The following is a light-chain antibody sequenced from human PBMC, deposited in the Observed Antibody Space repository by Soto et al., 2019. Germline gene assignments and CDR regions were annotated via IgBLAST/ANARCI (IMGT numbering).Light chain of an antibody. V-gene: IGLV2-8*01. J-gene: IGLJ2*01. Sequence: QSALTQPPSASGSPGQSVTISCTGTSSDVGRYDYVSWYRQEPGKAPKLIIYEVSKRPSGVPDRFSGPKSGTTASLTVSGLQAEDEANYYCCSYTGSNTLVVFGGGTKVTVL. CDR3: CSYTGSNTLVV. CDR1: SSDVGRYDY. CDR2: EVS.